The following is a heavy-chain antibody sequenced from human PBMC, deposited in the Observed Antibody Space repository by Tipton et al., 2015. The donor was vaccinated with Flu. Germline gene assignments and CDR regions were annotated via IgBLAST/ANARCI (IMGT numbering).Heavy chain of an antibody. J-gene: IGHJ1*01. Sequence: TLSLTCTVSGGSISSGSYYWSWIRQPAGKGLEWIGRIYTSGSTNYNPPLKSRVTISVDTSKNQFSLKLSSVTAADTAVYYCAREGQWLDEYFQHWGQGTLVTVSS. CDR3: AREGQWLDEYFQH. V-gene: IGHV4-61*02. D-gene: IGHD6-19*01. CDR2: IYTSGST. CDR1: GGSISSGSYY.